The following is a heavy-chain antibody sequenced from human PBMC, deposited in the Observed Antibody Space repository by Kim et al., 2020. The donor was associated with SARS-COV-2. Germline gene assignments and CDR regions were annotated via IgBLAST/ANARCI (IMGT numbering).Heavy chain of an antibody. CDR3: TREVRGSGWYRFDY. V-gene: IGHV3-7*01. D-gene: IGHD6-19*01. CDR1: GFTFSNYW. Sequence: GGSLRLSCAASGFTFSNYWMSWVRQAPGKGLEGVANIKDVGSEKYYVVPVKGRFTISRDNAKNSLYLQMNDLRAEDTALYYCTREVRGSGWYRFDYWGQG. J-gene: IGHJ4*02. CDR2: IKDVGSEK.